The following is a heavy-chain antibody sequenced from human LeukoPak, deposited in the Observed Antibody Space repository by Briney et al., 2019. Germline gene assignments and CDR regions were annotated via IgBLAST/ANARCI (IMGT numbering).Heavy chain of an antibody. CDR3: ARGVYIAAAQYGY. Sequence: ASETLSLTCTVSGGSISSYYWSWIRQPPGKGLEWIGYIYYSGTTNYNPSLKSRVTISVDTSKNQFSLKLNSVTAADTAVYYCARGVYIAAAQYGYWGQGTLVTVSS. CDR1: GGSISSYY. V-gene: IGHV4-59*01. CDR2: IYYSGTT. J-gene: IGHJ4*02. D-gene: IGHD6-13*01.